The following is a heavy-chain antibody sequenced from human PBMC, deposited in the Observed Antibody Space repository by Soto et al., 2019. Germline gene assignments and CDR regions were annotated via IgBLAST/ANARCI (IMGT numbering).Heavy chain of an antibody. J-gene: IGHJ4*02. CDR2: IGAYTRHT. CDR1: RYSFRSYG. CDR3: ARAVPYDIFDY. D-gene: IGHD3-9*01. Sequence: ASVKVSSKASRYSFRSYGLNWVRQAPGQGLEWMGWIGAYTRHTKSAQKLQGRGTMTTDTSTNTAYMELRSLRSVDTAVYYCARAVPYDIFDYWGQGTLVTVSS. V-gene: IGHV1-18*01.